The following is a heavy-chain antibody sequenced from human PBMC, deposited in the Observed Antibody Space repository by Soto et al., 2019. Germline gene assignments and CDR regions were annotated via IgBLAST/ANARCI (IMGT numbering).Heavy chain of an antibody. Sequence: SSETLSLTCAVYGGSFSGYYWSWIRQPPGKGLEWIGEINHSGSTNYNPSLKSRVTISVDTSKNQFSLKLSSVTAADTAVYYCARHGLTAYMVYYFDFWGQGTLVT. J-gene: IGHJ4*02. D-gene: IGHD3-16*01. CDR1: GGSFSGYY. CDR2: INHSGST. V-gene: IGHV4-34*01. CDR3: ARHGLTAYMVYYFDF.